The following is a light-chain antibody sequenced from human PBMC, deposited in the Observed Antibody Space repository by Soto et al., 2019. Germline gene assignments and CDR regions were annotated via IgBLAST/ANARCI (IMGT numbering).Light chain of an antibody. CDR3: AAWDDSMRGWV. J-gene: IGLJ3*02. V-gene: IGLV1-47*01. CDR1: SSNIGSNY. CDR2: RNN. Sequence: QSVLTQPPSASGTPGQRVTSSCSGSSSNIGSNYVYWYQQLPGTAPKLLIYRNNQRPSGVPDRFSGSKSGTSASLAISGLRSEDEAEYYCAAWDDSMRGWVFGGGTKLTVL.